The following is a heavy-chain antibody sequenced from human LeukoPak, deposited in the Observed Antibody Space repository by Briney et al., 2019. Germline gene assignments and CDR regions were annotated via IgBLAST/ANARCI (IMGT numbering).Heavy chain of an antibody. J-gene: IGHJ5*02. CDR2: INPNSGGT. CDR1: GYTFTGYY. D-gene: IGHD2-15*01. V-gene: IGHV1-2*02. Sequence: GASVKVSCKASGYTFTGYYMHWVRQAPGQGLEWMGWINPNSGGTNYAQKFQGRVTMTRDTSISTAYMELSRLRSDDTAVYYCARGGLGYCSGGSCYSSAGLDPWGQGTLVTVSS. CDR3: ARGGLGYCSGGSCYSSAGLDP.